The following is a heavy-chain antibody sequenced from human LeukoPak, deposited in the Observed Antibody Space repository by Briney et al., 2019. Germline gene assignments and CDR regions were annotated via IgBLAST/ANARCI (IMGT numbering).Heavy chain of an antibody. D-gene: IGHD3-10*01. CDR2: IKQDGSEK. V-gene: IGHV3-7*01. CDR3: ARPEYYYGSGSLYWYFDL. CDR1: GFTFSSYW. J-gene: IGHJ2*01. Sequence: GGSLRLSCAASGFTFSSYWMSWVRQAPGKGLEWVANIKQDGSEKYYVDSVKGRFTISRDNAKNSLYLQMNSLRAEDTAVYYCARPEYYYGSGSLYWYFDLRGRGTLVTVSS.